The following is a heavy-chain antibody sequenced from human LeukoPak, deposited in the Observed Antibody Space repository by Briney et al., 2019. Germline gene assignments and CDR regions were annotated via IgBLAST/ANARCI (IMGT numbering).Heavy chain of an antibody. CDR3: ARQRTSYTSFDP. CDR1: GGSLITSF. J-gene: IGHJ5*02. Sequence: SETLSPSPTVSGGSLITSFWPCSLQPPGKGLEWIAYIYYSGSTNCNPSLKSRVTISVDTSKNQFSLKLSSVTAADTAVYYCARQRTSYTSFDP. V-gene: IGHV4-59*08. CDR2: IYYSGST.